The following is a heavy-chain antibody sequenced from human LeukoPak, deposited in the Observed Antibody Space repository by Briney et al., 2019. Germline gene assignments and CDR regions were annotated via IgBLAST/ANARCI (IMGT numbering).Heavy chain of an antibody. V-gene: IGHV3-11*04. CDR3: ARERSYDSASFGDFDI. J-gene: IGHJ3*02. CDR2: ISSSGSTI. Sequence: PGGSLRLSCAASGFTFSDYYMSWIRQAPGKGLEWVSYISSSGSTIYYADSVKGRFTISRDNAKNSLYLQMNSLRAEDTAVYYCARERSYDSASFGDFDIWGQGTMVTVSS. D-gene: IGHD3-22*01. CDR1: GFTFSDYY.